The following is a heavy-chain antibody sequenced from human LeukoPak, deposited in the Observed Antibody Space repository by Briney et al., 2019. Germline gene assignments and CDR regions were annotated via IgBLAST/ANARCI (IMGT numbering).Heavy chain of an antibody. Sequence: GGSLRLSCAASGFTFSSYWMSWVRQAPGKGLEWVANIKQDGSEKYYVDSVKGRFTISRDNAKNSLYLQMNSLRAGDTAVYYCARATIFPADYHAFDIWGQGTMVTVSS. CDR1: GFTFSSYW. CDR3: ARATIFPADYHAFDI. V-gene: IGHV3-7*01. CDR2: IKQDGSEK. D-gene: IGHD4-11*01. J-gene: IGHJ3*02.